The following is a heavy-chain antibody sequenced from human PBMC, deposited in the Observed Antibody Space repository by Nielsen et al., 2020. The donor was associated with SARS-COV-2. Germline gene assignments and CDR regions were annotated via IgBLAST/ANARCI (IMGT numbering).Heavy chain of an antibody. D-gene: IGHD6-13*01. Sequence: WIRQPPGKGLEWVSYISSSSSYTNYADSVKGRFTISRDNAKNSLYLQMNSLRAEDTAVYYCAREWGIAASMDYYYYYGMDVWGQGTTVTVSS. V-gene: IGHV3-11*05. J-gene: IGHJ6*02. CDR3: AREWGIAASMDYYYYYGMDV. CDR2: ISSSSSYT.